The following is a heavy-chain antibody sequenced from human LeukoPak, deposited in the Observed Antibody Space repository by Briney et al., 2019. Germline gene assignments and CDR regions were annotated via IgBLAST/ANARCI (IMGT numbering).Heavy chain of an antibody. CDR2: IIPIFGTA. V-gene: IGHV1-69*13. D-gene: IGHD5-18*01. CDR1: GGTFSSYA. CDR3: ARRRGYSYGSLDY. Sequence: GASVKVSCKSSGGTFSSYAISWVRQAPGQGLEWMGEIIPIFGTANYAQKFQGRVTITADESTSTAYMELSSLRSEDTAVYYCARRRGYSYGSLDYWGQGPLVTVSS. J-gene: IGHJ4*02.